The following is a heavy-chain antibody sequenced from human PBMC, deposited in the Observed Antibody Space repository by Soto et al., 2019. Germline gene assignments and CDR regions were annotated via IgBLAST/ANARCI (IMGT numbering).Heavy chain of an antibody. Sequence: QVQLVESGGGVVQPGRSLRLSCAASGFTFSSFSLHWVRQAPGKGLEWLALISYDGSTKYNADSVTGRFTVSRDNSNNTLYLQLRIMRPEDTAVYYWARTTTVAGTPEFEYWGQGTLVTVSS. V-gene: IGHV3-30-3*01. CDR1: GFTFSSFS. J-gene: IGHJ4*02. CDR3: ARTTTVAGTPEFEY. D-gene: IGHD6-19*01. CDR2: ISYDGSTK.